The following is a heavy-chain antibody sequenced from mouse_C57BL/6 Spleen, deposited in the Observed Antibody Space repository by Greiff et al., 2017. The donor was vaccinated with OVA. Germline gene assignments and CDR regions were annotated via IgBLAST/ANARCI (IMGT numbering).Heavy chain of an antibody. Sequence: QVQLKESGAELVRPGASVTLSCKASGYTFTDYEMHWVKQTPVHGLEWIGAIDPETGGTAYNQKFKGKAILTADKSSSTAYMELRSLTSEDSAVYYCTRGKSIYYDYDEDYWGQGTTLTVSS. CDR3: TRGKSIYYDYDEDY. CDR2: IDPETGGT. J-gene: IGHJ2*01. D-gene: IGHD2-4*01. V-gene: IGHV1-15*01. CDR1: GYTFTDYE.